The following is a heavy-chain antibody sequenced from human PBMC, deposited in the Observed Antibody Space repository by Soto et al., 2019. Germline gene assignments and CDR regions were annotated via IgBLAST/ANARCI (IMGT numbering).Heavy chain of an antibody. CDR1: GGSFSGYY. V-gene: IGHV4-34*01. Sequence: QVHLQQWGAGLLKPSETLSLTCAVYGGSFSGYYWSWIRQPPGMGLEWIGEINHSGSTNYNPSLKRRLTISMDTSKNQFSLKLSPVTAADTAVYYSARGRRVLLWFGEPRGFDYWGQGTLVTVSS. J-gene: IGHJ4*02. CDR2: INHSGST. D-gene: IGHD3-10*01. CDR3: ARGRRVLLWFGEPRGFDY.